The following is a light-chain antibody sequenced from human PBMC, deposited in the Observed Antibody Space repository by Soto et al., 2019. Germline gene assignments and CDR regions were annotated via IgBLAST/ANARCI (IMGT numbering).Light chain of an antibody. CDR1: SSDVGGYNY. V-gene: IGLV2-14*03. CDR3: SSYTTSNTRQIV. J-gene: IGLJ1*01. CDR2: DVT. Sequence: QSVLNQPASVSGSPGQSITISCTGTSSDVGGYNYVSWYQHHPGKAPKLIIYDVTNRPSGVSNPFSGSKSGNTASLTISGLQPEDEADYYCSSYTTSNTRQIVFGTGTKSPS.